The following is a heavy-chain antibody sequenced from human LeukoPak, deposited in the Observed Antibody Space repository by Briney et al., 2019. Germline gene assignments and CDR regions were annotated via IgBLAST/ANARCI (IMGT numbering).Heavy chain of an antibody. CDR1: GGSISSLY. D-gene: IGHD6-19*01. J-gene: IGHJ4*02. CDR3: ARFSGWFPFDY. Sequence: SETLSLTCTVSGGSISSLYWSWIRQPPRKGLEWLGCIYYTGSTNYNPSLKSRVTISVDTSKNQFSLNLTSVTAADAAVYYRARFSGWFPFDYWGQGTLVTVSS. V-gene: IGHV4-59*08. CDR2: IYYTGST.